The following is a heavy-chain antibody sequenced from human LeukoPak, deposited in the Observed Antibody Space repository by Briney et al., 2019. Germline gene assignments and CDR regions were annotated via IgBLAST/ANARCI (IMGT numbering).Heavy chain of an antibody. CDR1: GLTFSRYW. CDR3: GRGSYYGMDV. J-gene: IGHJ6*02. V-gene: IGHV3-74*01. Sequence: GGSLRLSCAASGLTFSRYWMHWVRQAPGKGLVWVARINSDGSRTSYADSVKGRFTISRDNAESTLYMQMNSLRAEDTAVYYCGRGSYYGMDVWGQGTTVTVSS. CDR2: INSDGSRT.